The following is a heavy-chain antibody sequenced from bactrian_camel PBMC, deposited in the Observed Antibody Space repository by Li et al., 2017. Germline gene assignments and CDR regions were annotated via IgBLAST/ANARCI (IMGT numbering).Heavy chain of an antibody. J-gene: IGHJ4*01. CDR3: VTGRDYSDYVLPFND. CDR2: INSSGGRT. D-gene: IGHD4*01. V-gene: IGHV3S1*01. Sequence: HVQLVESGGGSVQAGGSLRLSCRYTYRGSCMGWFRQSPGKGREGVATINSSGGRTYYADSVKGRFTISQDNAKNTLYLQMNSLKSEDTALYNCVTGRDYSDYVLPFNDWGQGTQVTVS. CDR1: YTYRGSC.